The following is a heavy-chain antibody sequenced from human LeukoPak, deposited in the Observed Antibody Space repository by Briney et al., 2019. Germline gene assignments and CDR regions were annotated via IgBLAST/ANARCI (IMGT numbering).Heavy chain of an antibody. V-gene: IGHV4-39*01. CDR2: LSHRGNT. J-gene: IGHJ4*02. D-gene: IGHD3-10*01. CDR3: ARHNAPRRVGFDF. Sequence: KPSETLSLTCTVSGDSVSNDFYYWGWIRQPPGKGLEWVACLSHRGNTWYNPSLESPVTISVDTSKNRFSLCFNSVTAADTALYWCARHNAPRRVGFDFWGQGILVTVSS. CDR1: GDSVSNDFYY.